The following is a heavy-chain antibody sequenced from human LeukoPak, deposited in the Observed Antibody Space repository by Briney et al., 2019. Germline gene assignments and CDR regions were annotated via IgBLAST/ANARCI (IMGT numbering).Heavy chain of an antibody. J-gene: IGHJ4*02. D-gene: IGHD6-13*01. V-gene: IGHV4-31*03. CDR3: ASSIAAAGEFDY. Sequence: SETLSLTCTVSGGSISSGGYYWSWIRQHPGKGLEWIGYIYYSGSTYYNPSLKSRVTISVDKSKNQFSLKLSSVTAADTAVYYCASSIAAAGEFDYWGQGTLVTVSS. CDR2: IYYSGST. CDR1: GGSISSGGYY.